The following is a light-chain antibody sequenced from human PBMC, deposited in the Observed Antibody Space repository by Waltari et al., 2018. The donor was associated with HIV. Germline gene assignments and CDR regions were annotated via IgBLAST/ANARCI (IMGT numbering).Light chain of an antibody. J-gene: IGLJ3*02. V-gene: IGLV1-47*01. CDR1: ISNIGTNS. Sequence: HSVLTQAPSASGTLGQRVTISCSGSISNIGTNSVRWFQQLPRMSPRRIIFSVSQRSSGVPDRFSASKSGTSASLAIDGHESGDEADYYCAARDDILSGSWVFGGGT. CDR2: SVS. CDR3: AARDDILSGSWV.